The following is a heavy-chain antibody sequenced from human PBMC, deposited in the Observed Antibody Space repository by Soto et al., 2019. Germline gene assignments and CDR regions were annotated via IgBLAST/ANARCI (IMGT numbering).Heavy chain of an antibody. Sequence: LTCDVCRERVASNSGGSTWNKQSPSRGLEWLGRTYYRSKWYNDYAVSVKSRITINPDTSKNQFSLQLNSVTPEDTAVYYCARDRLELHRYYYSGMDVWGHGTTVTVSS. V-gene: IGHV6-1*01. CDR2: TYYRSKWYN. J-gene: IGHJ6*02. CDR3: ARDRLELHRYYYSGMDV. CDR1: RERVASNSGG. D-gene: IGHD1-7*01.